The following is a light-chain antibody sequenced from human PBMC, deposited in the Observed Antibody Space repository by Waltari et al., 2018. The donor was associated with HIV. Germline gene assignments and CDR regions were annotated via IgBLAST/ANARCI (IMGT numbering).Light chain of an antibody. CDR3: MQALETPRT. J-gene: IGKJ1*01. CDR2: LGS. V-gene: IGKV2-28*01. Sequence: DIVMTQSPLSLPVTPGEAASISCRSSQSLLHSNGYSYLDWYLQKPGQSPQLLIDLGSNRASGVPDRFSGSGSGTDFTLKSSRVEAEDVGVYYCMQALETPRTFGQGTKVEIK. CDR1: QSLLHSNGYSY.